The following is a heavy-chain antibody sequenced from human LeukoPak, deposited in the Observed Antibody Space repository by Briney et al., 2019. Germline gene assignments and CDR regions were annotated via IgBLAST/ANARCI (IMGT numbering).Heavy chain of an antibody. CDR3: AKDSFWSGYYGGY. V-gene: IGHV3-30-3*01. Sequence: GGSLRLSCAASGFTFSSYAMHWVRQAPGKGLEWVAVISYDGSNKYYADSVKGRFTISRDNSKNTLYLQMNSLRAEDTAVYYCAKDSFWSGYYGGYWGQGTLVTVSS. CDR2: ISYDGSNK. J-gene: IGHJ4*02. D-gene: IGHD3-3*01. CDR1: GFTFSSYA.